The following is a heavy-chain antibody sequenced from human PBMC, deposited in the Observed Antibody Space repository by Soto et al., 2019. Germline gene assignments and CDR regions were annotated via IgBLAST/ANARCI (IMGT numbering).Heavy chain of an antibody. D-gene: IGHD3-3*01. V-gene: IGHV2-5*02. CDR1: GFSLSTSGVG. Sequence: SGPTLVNPTQTLTLTCTFSGFSLSTSGVGVGWIRQPPGKALECLALIYWDDDKRYSPSLKNRLTITKDTSKNQVVLTMTNMDPVDTATYYCAHSTSTRHYDFWSGPRPDVWGQGTTVTVSS. J-gene: IGHJ6*02. CDR3: AHSTSTRHYDFWSGPRPDV. CDR2: IYWDDDK.